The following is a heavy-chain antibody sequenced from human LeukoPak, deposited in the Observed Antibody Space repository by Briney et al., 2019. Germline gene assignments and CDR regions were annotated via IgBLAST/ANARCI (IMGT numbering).Heavy chain of an antibody. CDR2: IYYSGTT. J-gene: IGHJ5*02. CDR3: ARVSCTSTSCPGWIDP. Sequence: KPSETLSLTCTVSGGSISSYYWSWIRQPPGKGLDWIGYIYYSGTTNYNPSLKSRVTISLDTPKKQLSLKLSSVTAADTAVYYCARVSCTSTSCPGWIDPWGQGTLVTVSS. CDR1: GGSISSYY. D-gene: IGHD2-2*01. V-gene: IGHV4-59*01.